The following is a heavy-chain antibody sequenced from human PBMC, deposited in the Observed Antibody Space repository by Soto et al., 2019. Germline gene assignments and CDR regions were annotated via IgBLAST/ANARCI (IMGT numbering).Heavy chain of an antibody. D-gene: IGHD6-19*01. CDR2: ISSSGSTI. Sequence: QVQLVESGGGLVKPGGSLRLSCAASGFTFSDYYMSWIRQAPGKGLEWVAYISSSGSTIYYADYVKGRFTISRDNAKNSRYLQINSLRAEDTAVYYCARDRAAVAGKLDYWGQGTLVTVSS. J-gene: IGHJ4*02. CDR1: GFTFSDYY. V-gene: IGHV3-11*01. CDR3: ARDRAAVAGKLDY.